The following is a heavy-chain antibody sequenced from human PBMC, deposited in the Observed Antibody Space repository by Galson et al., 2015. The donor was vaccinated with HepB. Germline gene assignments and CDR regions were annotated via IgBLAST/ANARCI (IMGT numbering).Heavy chain of an antibody. Sequence: SLRLSCAASGFTFSDYWMSWVRQAPGKGLEWVANIKQDGSEKSYVDSVKGRFTISRDNAKNSLYLQMNSLRAEDTAVYYCARGGRLFDYWGQGTLVTVSS. J-gene: IGHJ4*02. V-gene: IGHV3-7*03. CDR1: GFTFSDYW. CDR2: IKQDGSEK. CDR3: ARGGRLFDY.